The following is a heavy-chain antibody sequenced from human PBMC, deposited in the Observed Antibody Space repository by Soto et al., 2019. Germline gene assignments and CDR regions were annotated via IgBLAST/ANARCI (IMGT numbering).Heavy chain of an antibody. V-gene: IGHV3-48*01. Sequence: GGSLRLSCAASGFTFSSYSMNWVRQAPGKGLEWVSYISSSSSTIYYADSVKGRFTISRDNAKNSLYLQMNSLRAEDTAVYYCARDPGRIQLPGAFDIWGQGTMVTVSS. CDR2: ISSSSSTI. CDR1: GFTFSSYS. D-gene: IGHD5-18*01. J-gene: IGHJ3*02. CDR3: ARDPGRIQLPGAFDI.